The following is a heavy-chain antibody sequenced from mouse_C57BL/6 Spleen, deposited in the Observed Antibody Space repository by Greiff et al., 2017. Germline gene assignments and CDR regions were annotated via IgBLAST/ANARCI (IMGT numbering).Heavy chain of an antibody. Sequence: QVQLQQPGAELVRPGSSVKLSCKASGYTFTSYWMDWVKQRPGQGLEWIGNIYPSDSETHYNQKFKDKATLTVDKSSSTAYMQLSSLTSEDSAVYYWARRRGSSYGFDYWGQGTTLTVSS. V-gene: IGHV1-61*01. D-gene: IGHD1-1*01. J-gene: IGHJ2*01. CDR2: IYPSDSET. CDR3: ARRRGSSYGFDY. CDR1: GYTFTSYW.